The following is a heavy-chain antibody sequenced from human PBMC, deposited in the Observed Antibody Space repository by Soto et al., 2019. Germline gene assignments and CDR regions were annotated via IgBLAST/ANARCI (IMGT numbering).Heavy chain of an antibody. CDR2: IYPADSDT. CDR1: GYTFAKYW. V-gene: IGHV5-51*01. CDR3: ARLFYGVAARPDH. D-gene: IGHD6-6*01. Sequence: PGASLKISCQGSGYTFAKYWIGWVRQMPGKGLEWMGIIYPADSDTRYSPTFKGQVTISVDKSISTAYLQWSSLRASDTAIYFCARLFYGVAARPDHWGQGTLVTVSS. J-gene: IGHJ4*02.